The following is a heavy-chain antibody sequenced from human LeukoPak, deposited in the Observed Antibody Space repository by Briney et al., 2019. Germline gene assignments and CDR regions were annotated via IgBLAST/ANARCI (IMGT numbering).Heavy chain of an antibody. V-gene: IGHV3-23*01. CDR3: ARDGDHGPFDY. CDR2: ISGSGGST. J-gene: IGHJ4*02. Sequence: GASLRLSCAASGFTFSSYAMSWVRQAPGKGLEWVSAISGSGGSTYYADSVKGRFTISRDNSKNTLYLQMNSLRAEDTAVYYCARDGDHGPFDYWGQGTLVTVSS. D-gene: IGHD4-17*01. CDR1: GFTFSSYA.